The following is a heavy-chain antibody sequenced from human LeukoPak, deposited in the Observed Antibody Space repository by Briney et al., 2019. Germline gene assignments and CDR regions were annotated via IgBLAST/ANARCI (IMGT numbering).Heavy chain of an antibody. D-gene: IGHD5-18*01. CDR1: GYTFTSYG. V-gene: IGHV1-18*01. CDR3: ARVELQLWPSHFYYYYYYMDV. Sequence: ASVKVSCKASGYTFTSYGISWVRQAPGQGLEWIGWISAYNGNTNYAQKLQGRVTMTTDTSTSTAYMELRSLRSDDTAVYYCARVELQLWPSHFYYYYYYMDVWGKGTTVTVSS. J-gene: IGHJ6*03. CDR2: ISAYNGNT.